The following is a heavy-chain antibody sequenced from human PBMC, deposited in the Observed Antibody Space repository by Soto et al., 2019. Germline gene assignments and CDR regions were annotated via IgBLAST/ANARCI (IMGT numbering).Heavy chain of an antibody. J-gene: IGHJ4*02. D-gene: IGHD6-19*01. CDR2: ISGSGGST. Sequence: GGSLSLSCAVAGFAFSSCAMSWFRQAPGKGLEWVSAISGSGGSTYYADSVKGRFTFSRDNSKNTLYLQMNSLRAEDTAVYYCARTWGGARKSITVAGNFDYWGQGTLVTVSS. CDR3: ARTWGGARKSITVAGNFDY. V-gene: IGHV3-23*01. CDR1: GFAFSSCA.